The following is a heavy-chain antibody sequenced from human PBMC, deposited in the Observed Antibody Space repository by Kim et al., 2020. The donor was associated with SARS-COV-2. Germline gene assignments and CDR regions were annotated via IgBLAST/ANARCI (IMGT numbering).Heavy chain of an antibody. D-gene: IGHD2-2*01. Sequence: SVKVSCKASGGTFSSYAISWVRQAPGQGLEWMGGIIPIFGTANYAQKFQGRVTITADESTSTAYMELSSLRSEDTAVYYCARYCSSTSCYGRAFDIWGQGTMVTVSS. J-gene: IGHJ3*02. V-gene: IGHV1-69*13. CDR2: IIPIFGTA. CDR3: ARYCSSTSCYGRAFDI. CDR1: GGTFSSYA.